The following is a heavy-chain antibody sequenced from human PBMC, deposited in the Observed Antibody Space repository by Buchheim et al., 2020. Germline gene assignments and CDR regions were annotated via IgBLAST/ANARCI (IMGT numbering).Heavy chain of an antibody. V-gene: IGHV4-34*01. CDR1: GGSFSDYY. CDR3: TRSPPYPDAPFDS. J-gene: IGHJ4*02. Sequence: QVQLQQWGAGLLKPSETLSLTCGVYGGSFSDYYWSWIRQPPGKGLEWIGEINHRGSTNYDPSLSGRVSISLDISKNQFSLKPTSVTAADTAVYYCTRSPPYPDAPFDSWGQGTL. CDR2: INHRGST.